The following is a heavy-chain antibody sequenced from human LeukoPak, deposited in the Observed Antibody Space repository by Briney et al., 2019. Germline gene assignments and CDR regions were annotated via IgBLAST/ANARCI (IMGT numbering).Heavy chain of an antibody. CDR3: ARVRLLKLPAAMPGEVDY. J-gene: IGHJ4*02. CDR1: GGSISSYY. D-gene: IGHD2-2*01. V-gene: IGHV4-59*01. CDR2: IYYSGST. Sequence: KPSETLSLTCTVSGGSISSYYWSWIRQPPGKGLEWIGYIYYSGSTNYNPSLKSRVTISVDTSKNQFSLKLSSVTAADTAVYYCARVRLLKLPAAMPGEVDYWGQGTLVTVSS.